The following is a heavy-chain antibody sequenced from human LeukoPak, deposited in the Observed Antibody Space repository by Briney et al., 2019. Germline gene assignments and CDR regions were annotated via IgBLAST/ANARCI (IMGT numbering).Heavy chain of an antibody. V-gene: IGHV4-34*01. Sequence: PSETLSLTCAVYGGSFSGYYWSWIRQPPGKGLEWIGETNHSGSTNYNPSLKSRVTISVDTSKNQFSLKLSSVTAADTAVYYCAPLRGGYTSHAFDIWGQGTMVTVSS. CDR1: GGSFSGYY. D-gene: IGHD5-24*01. J-gene: IGHJ3*02. CDR3: APLRGGYTSHAFDI. CDR2: TNHSGST.